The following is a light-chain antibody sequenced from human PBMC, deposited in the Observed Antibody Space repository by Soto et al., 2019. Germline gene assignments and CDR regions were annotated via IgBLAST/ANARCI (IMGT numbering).Light chain of an antibody. Sequence: QSVLTQPPSVSGAPGQRVTISCTGSRSNIGAGYAVHWYQQLPGTAPKLLIYDNTNRPSGVPDRFSASESGTSASLAITGLQSEDEADYYCQSYDTILSASVFGGGTKVTVL. V-gene: IGLV1-40*01. CDR2: DNT. J-gene: IGLJ2*01. CDR3: QSYDTILSASV. CDR1: RSNIGAGYA.